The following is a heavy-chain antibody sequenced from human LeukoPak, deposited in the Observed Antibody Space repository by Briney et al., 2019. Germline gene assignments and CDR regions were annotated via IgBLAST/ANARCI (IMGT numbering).Heavy chain of an antibody. D-gene: IGHD3-10*01. V-gene: IGHV3-33*08. Sequence: AGGSLRLSCAASGFTFSSYGMHWVRQAPGKGLEWVAVIWYDGSNKYYADSVKGRFTISRDNSKNTLYLQMNSLRAEDTAVYYCARADGGSGSYHFDYWGQGTLVTVSS. CDR2: IWYDGSNK. CDR1: GFTFSSYG. CDR3: ARADGGSGSYHFDY. J-gene: IGHJ4*02.